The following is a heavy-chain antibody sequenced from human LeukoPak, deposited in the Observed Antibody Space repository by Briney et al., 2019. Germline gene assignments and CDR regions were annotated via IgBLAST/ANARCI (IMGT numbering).Heavy chain of an antibody. CDR1: GFTFSSYA. J-gene: IGHJ5*02. CDR3: ARGCCTNGVCPYNWFDP. Sequence: GGSLRLSCAASGFTFSSYAMHWVRQAPGKGLEWVAVISYDGSNKYYADSVKGRFTISRDNSKNTLYLQMNSLRAEDTAVYYCARGCCTNGVCPYNWFDPWGQGTLVTVSS. D-gene: IGHD2-8*01. CDR2: ISYDGSNK. V-gene: IGHV3-30-3*01.